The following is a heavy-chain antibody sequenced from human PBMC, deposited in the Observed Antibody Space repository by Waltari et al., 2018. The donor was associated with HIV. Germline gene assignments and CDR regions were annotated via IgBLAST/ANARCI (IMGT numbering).Heavy chain of an antibody. CDR1: GFTVSSNF. J-gene: IGHJ2*01. Sequence: EVQLLESGGGFVQPGGSLRLSCAASGFTVSSNFMNWVRQGPGKGMAWVSIIYSSGSTYYADSVKGRLTISRDNSKNTLYLQMNSLRAEDTAVYYCARAPSAPYGDPHWYFDLWGRGTLVSVSS. CDR2: IYSSGST. D-gene: IGHD4-17*01. CDR3: ARAPSAPYGDPHWYFDL. V-gene: IGHV3-66*01.